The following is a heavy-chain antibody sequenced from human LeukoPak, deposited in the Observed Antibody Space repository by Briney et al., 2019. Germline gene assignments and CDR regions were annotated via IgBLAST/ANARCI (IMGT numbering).Heavy chain of an antibody. V-gene: IGHV1-69*04. Sequence: ASVKVSCKASGGTFSSYAISWVRQAPGQGLEWRGRIIPILGIANYAQKFQGRVTITADKSTSTAYMELSSLRSEDTAVYYCARSLVVVPAAMTVFDYWGQGTLVTVSS. CDR3: ARSLVVVPAAMTVFDY. CDR2: IIPILGIA. CDR1: GGTFSSYA. J-gene: IGHJ4*02. D-gene: IGHD2-2*01.